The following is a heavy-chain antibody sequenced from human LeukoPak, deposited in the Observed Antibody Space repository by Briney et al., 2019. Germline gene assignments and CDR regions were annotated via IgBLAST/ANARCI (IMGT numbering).Heavy chain of an antibody. CDR1: GLPLRSFA. Sequence: PGGSLSSPCAASGLPLRSFALSWARQPPGKGRKWVSAFSGSGGSTYYADSVKGRFTISRDNSKNTLYLQMNSLRAEDTAVYYCAKRAHYGDSEYYFDYWGQGTLVTVSS. V-gene: IGHV3-23*01. CDR2: FSGSGGST. D-gene: IGHD4-17*01. CDR3: AKRAHYGDSEYYFDY. J-gene: IGHJ4*02.